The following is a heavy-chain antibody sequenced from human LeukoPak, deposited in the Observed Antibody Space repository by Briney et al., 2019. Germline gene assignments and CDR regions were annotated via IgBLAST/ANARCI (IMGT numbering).Heavy chain of an antibody. CDR3: AKLVPAGKTHYYYYGMDV. J-gene: IGHJ6*02. D-gene: IGHD6-13*01. CDR2: ISYDGSNK. CDR1: GFTFSSYG. V-gene: IGHV3-30*18. Sequence: PGRSLRLSCAASGFTFSSYGMHWVRQAPGKGLEWVAVISYDGSNKYYADSVKGRFTISRDNSKNTLYLQMNSLRAEDTAVYYCAKLVPAGKTHYYYYGMDVWGQGTTVTVSS.